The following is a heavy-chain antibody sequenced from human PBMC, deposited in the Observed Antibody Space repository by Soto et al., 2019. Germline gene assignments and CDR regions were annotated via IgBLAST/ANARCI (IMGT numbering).Heavy chain of an antibody. D-gene: IGHD2-15*01. CDR3: SGVGYCSGGSGYSGANFDY. CDR1: GYTFTDYG. J-gene: IGHJ4*02. V-gene: IGHV1-18*01. CDR2: ITSYNGNT. Sequence: QVQLVQSGAEVKKPGASVKVSCKASGYTFTDYGISWVRQAPGQGLEWMGWITSYNGNTNYAQKLQGRVTMTTDTSTNTAYMELTIKRSDYTAVYYCSGVGYCSGGSGYSGANFDYWGEGNLVTVSS.